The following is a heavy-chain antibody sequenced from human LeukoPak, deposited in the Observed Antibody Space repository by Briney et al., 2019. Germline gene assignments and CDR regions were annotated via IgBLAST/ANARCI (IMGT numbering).Heavy chain of an antibody. Sequence: RGRSLRLSCAASGFTFITYAMHWVRQAPGKGLEWVAVISDDGSNKYYADSVKGRFTISRDNSKNTLYLQMNSLRPEDAAVYFCASSRGYSDYDSDYWGQGTLVTVSS. J-gene: IGHJ4*02. D-gene: IGHD5-12*01. CDR3: ASSRGYSDYDSDY. CDR1: GFTFITYA. CDR2: ISDDGSNK. V-gene: IGHV3-30*04.